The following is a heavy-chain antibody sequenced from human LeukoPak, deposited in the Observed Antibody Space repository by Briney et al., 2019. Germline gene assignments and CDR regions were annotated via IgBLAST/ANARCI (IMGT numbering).Heavy chain of an antibody. CDR3: ARATPPVVTAPRWFDP. V-gene: IGHV1-69*13. D-gene: IGHD2-21*02. J-gene: IGHJ5*02. CDR1: GGTFSSYA. Sequence: SVKVSCKASGGTFSSYAISWVRQAPGQGLEWMGGIIPIFGTANYAHKFQGRVTITADESASTAYMELSSLRSEDTAVYYCARATPPVVTAPRWFDPWGQGTLDTASA. CDR2: IIPIFGTA.